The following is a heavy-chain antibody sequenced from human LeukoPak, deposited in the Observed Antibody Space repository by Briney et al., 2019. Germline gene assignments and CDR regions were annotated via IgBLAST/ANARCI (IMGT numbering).Heavy chain of an antibody. J-gene: IGHJ4*02. Sequence: PGGSLRLSCAASEFTFSSYWMSWVRQAPGKGLEWVANIKQDGSEKYYVDSVKGRFTISRDNAKNSLYLQMNSLRAEDTAVYYCARSSSVANDYWGQGTLVTVSS. D-gene: IGHD5-12*01. CDR3: ARSSSVANDY. CDR2: IKQDGSEK. V-gene: IGHV3-7*01. CDR1: EFTFSSYW.